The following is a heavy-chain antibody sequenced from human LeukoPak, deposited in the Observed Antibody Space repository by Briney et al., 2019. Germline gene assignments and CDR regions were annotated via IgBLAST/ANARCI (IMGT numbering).Heavy chain of an antibody. CDR2: ISSSSSYI. CDR1: GFTFSSYS. Sequence: GGSLRLSCAASGFTFSSYSMNWVRQAPGKGLEWVSSISSSSSYIYYADSVKGRFTISRDNAKNSLYLQMNSLRAEDTAVYYCARETAVDTAMGYYYYYMDVWGKGTTVTVSS. D-gene: IGHD5-18*01. J-gene: IGHJ6*03. V-gene: IGHV3-21*01. CDR3: ARETAVDTAMGYYYYYMDV.